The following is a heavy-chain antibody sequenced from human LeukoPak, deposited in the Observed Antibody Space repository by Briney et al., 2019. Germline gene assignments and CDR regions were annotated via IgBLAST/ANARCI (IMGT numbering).Heavy chain of an antibody. D-gene: IGHD6-13*01. Sequence: SETLSLTCTVSGGSISSSSYYWGWIRQPPGKGLEWIGSIYYSGSTYYNPSLKSRVTISVDTSKNQFSLKLSSVTAADTAVYYCARGTRGYSSGWYPGAFDPWGQGTLVTVSS. CDR3: ARGTRGYSSGWYPGAFDP. V-gene: IGHV4-39*07. J-gene: IGHJ5*02. CDR1: GGSISSSSYY. CDR2: IYYSGST.